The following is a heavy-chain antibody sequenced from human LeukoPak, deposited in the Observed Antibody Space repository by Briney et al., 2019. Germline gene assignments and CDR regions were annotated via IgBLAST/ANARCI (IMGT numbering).Heavy chain of an antibody. D-gene: IGHD1-26*01. V-gene: IGHV3-15*01. Sequence: GGSLRLSCAASGFTCSNAWMNWVRQAPGKGLEWVGRIRSKTDGGTTDYAAPVKGRFTISRDDSKNTLYLQMNSLKTEDTAVYYCTTLLRFLVGPTGPWGQGTLVTVSS. CDR1: GFTCSNAW. CDR2: IRSKTDGGTT. CDR3: TTLLRFLVGPTGP. J-gene: IGHJ5*02.